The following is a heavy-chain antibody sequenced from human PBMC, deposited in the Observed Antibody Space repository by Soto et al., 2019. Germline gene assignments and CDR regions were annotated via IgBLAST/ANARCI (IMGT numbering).Heavy chain of an antibody. CDR1: GGTFSSYA. V-gene: IGHV1-69*06. Sequence: QVQLVQSGAEVKKPGSSVKVSCKASGGTFSSYAISWVRQAPGQGLEWMGGIIPIFGTANYAQKFQGRVTITADKSTSTAYMELSSLRSEDTAVYYCARNLIFGVVIDYYYYGMEVWGQGTTVTVSS. CDR3: ARNLIFGVVIDYYYYGMEV. D-gene: IGHD3-3*01. CDR2: IIPIFGTA. J-gene: IGHJ6*02.